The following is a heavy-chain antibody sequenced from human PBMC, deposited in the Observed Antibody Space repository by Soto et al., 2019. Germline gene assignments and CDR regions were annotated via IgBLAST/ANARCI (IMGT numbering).Heavy chain of an antibody. CDR1: GGSISSYY. Sequence: SETLSLTCTVSGGSISSYYWSWIRQPPGKGLEWIGYIYYSGSTNYNPSLKSRVTISVDTSKNQFSLKLSSVTAADTAVYYCARDSGGSIFDYWGQGTLVTVSS. CDR3: ARDSGGSIFDY. D-gene: IGHD2-15*01. CDR2: IYYSGST. V-gene: IGHV4-59*01. J-gene: IGHJ4*02.